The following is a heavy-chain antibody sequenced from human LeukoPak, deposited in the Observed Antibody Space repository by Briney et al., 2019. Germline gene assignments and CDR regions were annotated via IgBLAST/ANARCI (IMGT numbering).Heavy chain of an antibody. CDR1: GGSISTYY. CDR3: AGGHYPLEY. J-gene: IGHJ4*02. D-gene: IGHD1-26*01. CDR2: LYPSGST. V-gene: IGHV4-4*07. Sequence: SETLSLTCTVSGGSISTYYWSWIRQPPGKGLEWIGLLYPSGSTNYNPSLKSRVTISVDTSRTQFSLKLSSMTAADTAVYYCAGGHYPLEYWGQGTLVTVSS.